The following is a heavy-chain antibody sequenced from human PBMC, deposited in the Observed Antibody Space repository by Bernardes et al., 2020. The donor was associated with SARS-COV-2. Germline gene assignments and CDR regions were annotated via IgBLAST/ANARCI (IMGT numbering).Heavy chain of an antibody. J-gene: IGHJ4*02. CDR3: ARTTTVTPGYHYYFDY. V-gene: IGHV4-59*01. CDR2: IYYSGSA. D-gene: IGHD4-17*01. Sequence: SETLSLTCTSSGSSSSYYWSWIRQPPGKGLEWIGYIYYSGSANYNSALKSRVTISVDTSKNQFSLKVNSVTAEDTAVYYCARTTTVTPGYHYYFDYWSQGTLVTVSS. CDR1: GSSSSYY.